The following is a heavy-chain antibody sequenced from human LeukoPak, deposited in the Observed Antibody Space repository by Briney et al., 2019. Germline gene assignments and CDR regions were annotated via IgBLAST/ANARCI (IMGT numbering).Heavy chain of an antibody. CDR3: ASDGAH. J-gene: IGHJ4*02. D-gene: IGHD3-10*01. Sequence: GGFLRLSCVTSGFTFSNYDMHWVRQAPGEGLEWVAVIGYDGSNEYYGDSVKGRFTISRDNSKNILFLQMNSLTVEDTAIYYCASDGAHWGQGTLVTVSS. V-gene: IGHV3-33*01. CDR2: IGYDGSNE. CDR1: GFTFSNYD.